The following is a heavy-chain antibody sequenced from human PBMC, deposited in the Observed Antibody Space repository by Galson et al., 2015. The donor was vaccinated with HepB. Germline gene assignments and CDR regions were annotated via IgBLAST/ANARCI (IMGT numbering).Heavy chain of an antibody. V-gene: IGHV3-15*01. CDR3: TTDLGSGWYAR. D-gene: IGHD6-19*01. J-gene: IGHJ4*02. Sequence: SLRLSCAASGFTFSDAWMSWVRQAPGKGLEWIGFIKVRVDGGTTDYAAPVKDRSTISRDDSKNMLYLQMDSLKTEDTAVYYCTTDLGSGWYARWGQGIPVTVSS. CDR1: GFTFSDAW. CDR2: IKVRVDGGTT.